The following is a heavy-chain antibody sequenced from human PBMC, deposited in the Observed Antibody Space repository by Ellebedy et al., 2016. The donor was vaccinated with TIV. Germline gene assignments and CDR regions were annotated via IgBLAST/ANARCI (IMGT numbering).Heavy chain of an antibody. CDR2: IYYSGVT. CDR1: GGTISSSSFY. J-gene: IGHJ3*02. Sequence: SETLSLXXSVSGGTISSSSFYWGWIRQAPGKGLEWIGSIYYSGVTYYNPSLKSRLTISVDTSKNQFSLRLTSVTAADTALYYCARRMGRRSLYGGFVGAFDIWGQGTTVTVSS. D-gene: IGHD4-23*01. V-gene: IGHV4-39*01. CDR3: ARRMGRRSLYGGFVGAFDI.